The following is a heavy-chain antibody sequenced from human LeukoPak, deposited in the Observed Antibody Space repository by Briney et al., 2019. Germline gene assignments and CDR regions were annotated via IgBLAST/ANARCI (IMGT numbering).Heavy chain of an antibody. J-gene: IGHJ4*02. CDR2: ISTSGRT. Sequence: GGSLRLSCTASGFTFNRYAMSWLRQPPGKGLEWVSLISTSGRTHYADSVKGRFTISRDNSKNTLYLQMNTLRVDDTAIYYCAKDLDSSGSYESPGDYWGQGTQVTVSS. D-gene: IGHD6-19*01. V-gene: IGHV3-23*01. CDR3: AKDLDSSGSYESPGDY. CDR1: GFTFNRYA.